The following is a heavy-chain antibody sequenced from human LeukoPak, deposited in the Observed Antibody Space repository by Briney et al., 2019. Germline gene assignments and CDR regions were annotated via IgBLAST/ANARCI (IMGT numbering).Heavy chain of an antibody. CDR2: ISGSGGST. V-gene: IGHV3-23*01. D-gene: IGHD4-17*01. Sequence: GGSLRLSCAASGFTFSSYAMSWVRQAPGKGLEWVSAISGSGGSTYYADSVKGRFTISRDNSKNTLYLQMDSLRAEDTAVYYCAKDPSPYGDYSYWGQGTLDTVSS. CDR1: GFTFSSYA. J-gene: IGHJ4*02. CDR3: AKDPSPYGDYSY.